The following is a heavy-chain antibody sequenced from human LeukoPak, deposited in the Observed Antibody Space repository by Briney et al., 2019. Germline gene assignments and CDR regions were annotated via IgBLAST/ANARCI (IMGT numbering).Heavy chain of an antibody. Sequence: GGSLRLSCAASGFTFDDYGMSWVRQAPGKGLEWVSGINWNGGSTGYADSVKGRFTISRDNAKNSLYLQMNSLRAEDTALHYCARDPAEGPLYGSGSYYFDYWGQGTLVTVSS. CDR3: ARDPAEGPLYGSGSYYFDY. CDR1: GFTFDDYG. D-gene: IGHD3-10*01. J-gene: IGHJ4*02. CDR2: INWNGGST. V-gene: IGHV3-20*04.